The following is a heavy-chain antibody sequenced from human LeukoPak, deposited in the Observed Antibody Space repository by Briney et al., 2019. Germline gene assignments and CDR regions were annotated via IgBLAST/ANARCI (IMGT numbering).Heavy chain of an antibody. V-gene: IGHV1-18*01. D-gene: IGHD5-18*01. CDR1: GYTFTSYG. Sequence: ASVKVSCKASGYTFTSYGISWVRQAPGQGLEWMGWISAYNGNTNYAQKLQGRVTMTTDTSTSTAYMELRSLRSDDTAVYYCTRGLDRYSYGLDDAFDIWGQGTMVTVSS. CDR2: ISAYNGNT. CDR3: TRGLDRYSYGLDDAFDI. J-gene: IGHJ3*02.